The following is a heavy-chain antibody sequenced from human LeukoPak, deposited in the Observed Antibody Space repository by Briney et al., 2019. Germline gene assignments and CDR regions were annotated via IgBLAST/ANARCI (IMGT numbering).Heavy chain of an antibody. D-gene: IGHD2-15*01. CDR1: GFSLSTGGVG. J-gene: IGHJ3*02. CDR3: AHRHRGVASDI. CDR2: IYENDEK. V-gene: IGHV2-5*01. Sequence: ESGPTLVNPTQTLTLTCTFSGFSLSTGGVGVGWIRQPPGEALEWLGVIYENDEKLYSSSLQNRLSITKDTSKNQVVLTMANMDPVDTATYYCAHRHRGVASDIWGQGTMVTVSS.